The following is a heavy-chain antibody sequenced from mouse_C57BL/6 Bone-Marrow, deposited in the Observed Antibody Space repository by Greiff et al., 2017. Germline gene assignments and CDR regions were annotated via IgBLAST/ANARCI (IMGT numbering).Heavy chain of an antibody. CDR1: GYTFTSYW. J-gene: IGHJ4*01. CDR3: ARWGNYDYDGYAMDY. Sequence: QVQLQQPGAELVKPGASVKLSCKASGYTFTSYWMHWVKQRPGRGLEWIGRIDPNSGGTKYNEKFKSKATLTVDKPSSTAYMPLSSLTSEDSAVYYCARWGNYDYDGYAMDYWGQGTSVTVSS. CDR2: IDPNSGGT. D-gene: IGHD2-4*01. V-gene: IGHV1-72*01.